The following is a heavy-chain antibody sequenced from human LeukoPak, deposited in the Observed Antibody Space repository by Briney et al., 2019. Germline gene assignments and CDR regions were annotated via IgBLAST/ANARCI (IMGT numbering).Heavy chain of an antibody. Sequence: PGGSLRLSCAASGFTFSSYAMSWVRQAPGKGLEWVSAISGSCGSTYYADSVKGRFTISRDNSKNTLYLQMNSLRAEDTVVYYCAKDPPYRGPIVVVPAAKTEPNWFDPWGQGTLVTVSS. D-gene: IGHD2-2*01. CDR3: AKDPPYRGPIVVVPAAKTEPNWFDP. J-gene: IGHJ5*02. CDR2: ISGSCGST. CDR1: GFTFSSYA. V-gene: IGHV3-23*01.